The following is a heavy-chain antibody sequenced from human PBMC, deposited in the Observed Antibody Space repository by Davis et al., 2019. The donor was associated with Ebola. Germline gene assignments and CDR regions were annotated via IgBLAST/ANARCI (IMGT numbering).Heavy chain of an antibody. V-gene: IGHV1-46*01. Sequence: AASVKVSCKASGYTFSIYDMHWVRQAPGQGLEWMGMINTSGGSTGYAQKFQGRVTMTMDTSTSTVYMELSSLRSEDTDVYYCARERPLFGSGTKNWFDLWGQGTLVTVSS. CDR2: INTSGGST. CDR1: GYTFSIYD. D-gene: IGHD3-10*01. J-gene: IGHJ5*02. CDR3: ARERPLFGSGTKNWFDL.